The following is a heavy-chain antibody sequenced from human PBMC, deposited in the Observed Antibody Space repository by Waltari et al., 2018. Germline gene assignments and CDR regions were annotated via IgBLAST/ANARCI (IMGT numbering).Heavy chain of an antibody. D-gene: IGHD1-7*01. CDR2: ISAYNGNT. V-gene: IGHV1-18*01. Sequence: QVQLVQSGAEVKKPGASVKVSCKASGYTFTSYGISWVRQAPGQGLEWMGWISAYNGNTNYAQKLQVRVTMTTDTSTSTAYMELRSLRSDDTAVYYCARERRYNWNYAYYYGMDVWGQGTTVTVSS. J-gene: IGHJ6*02. CDR1: GYTFTSYG. CDR3: ARERRYNWNYAYYYGMDV.